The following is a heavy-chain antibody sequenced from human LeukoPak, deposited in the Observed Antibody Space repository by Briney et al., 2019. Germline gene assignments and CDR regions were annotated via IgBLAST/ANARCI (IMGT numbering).Heavy chain of an antibody. V-gene: IGHV3-11*04. Sequence: GGSLRLSCAASGFTFSDYNMRWIRQAPGKGLEWVSSISRSGSTKYYADSVKGRFTISRDNSKNTLYLQMNSLRAEDTAVYYCAREQTYYYDSSGYSKGAFDIWGQGTMVTVSS. CDR3: AREQTYYYDSSGYSKGAFDI. CDR2: ISRSGSTK. D-gene: IGHD3-22*01. CDR1: GFTFSDYN. J-gene: IGHJ3*02.